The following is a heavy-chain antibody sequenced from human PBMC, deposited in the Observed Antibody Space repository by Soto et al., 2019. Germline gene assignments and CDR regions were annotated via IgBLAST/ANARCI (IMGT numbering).Heavy chain of an antibody. CDR3: AKDLRPPHNELGILDS. D-gene: IGHD1-1*01. Sequence: QVQLVESGGGVVQPGRSLRLSCAASGFSFSNYGMHWVRQCPGKGLEWVALISYGGDNKYYGDSVKGRFIISRDNSKNTLSLQMTRLRPEDTGLYYCAKDLRPPHNELGILDSWGQGTLVTVSS. V-gene: IGHV3-30*18. CDR2: ISYGGDNK. CDR1: GFSFSNYG. J-gene: IGHJ4*02.